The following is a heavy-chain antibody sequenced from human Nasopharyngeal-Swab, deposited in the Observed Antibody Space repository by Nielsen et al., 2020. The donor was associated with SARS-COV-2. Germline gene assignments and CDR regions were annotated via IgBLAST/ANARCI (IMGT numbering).Heavy chain of an antibody. Sequence: SCAVSGGSINSDNCWSWVGQPPGKGLEWNVEIFHSGSTNHNQSLKSRVTISLDKSKNQISLKMRSVPAADTAVYYCAKENGVYEGNTFYIWGQGTMVTVSS. CDR1: GGSINSDNC. CDR2: IFHSGST. J-gene: IGHJ3*02. V-gene: IGHV4-4*02. CDR3: AKENGVYEGNTFYI. D-gene: IGHD5/OR15-5a*01.